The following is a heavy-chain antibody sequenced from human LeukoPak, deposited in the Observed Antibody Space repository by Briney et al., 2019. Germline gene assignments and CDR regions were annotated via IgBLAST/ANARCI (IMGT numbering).Heavy chain of an antibody. V-gene: IGHV3-48*01. CDR2: ISSSSSTM. D-gene: IGHD2-15*01. J-gene: IGHJ4*02. CDR3: ATDRGGYFDL. Sequence: EWVSDISSSSSTMYYADSVKGRFTISRDNAKNSLYLQMNSLRAEDTAVYYCATDRGGYFDLWGQGTLVTVSS.